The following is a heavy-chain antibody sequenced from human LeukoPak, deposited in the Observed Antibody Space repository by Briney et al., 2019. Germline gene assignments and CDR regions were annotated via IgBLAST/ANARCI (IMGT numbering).Heavy chain of an antibody. V-gene: IGHV4-61*02. J-gene: IGHJ3*01. CDR1: GGSISSDSYY. CDR3: ARDESYYDSSGYYYSSDAAFDF. Sequence: SQTLSLTCTVSGGSISSDSYYWSWIRQSAGKGLEWIGRIFTSGSTNYNPSLKSRVTISIDTSKNQFSLKLSSVTAADTAVYYCARDESYYDSSGYYYSSDAAFDFWGQGTMVTVSS. CDR2: IFTSGST. D-gene: IGHD3-22*01.